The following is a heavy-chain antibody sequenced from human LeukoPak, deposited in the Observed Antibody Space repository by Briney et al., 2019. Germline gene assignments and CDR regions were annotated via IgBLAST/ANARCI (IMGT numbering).Heavy chain of an antibody. CDR3: ARGYGSGSYVDY. V-gene: IGHV4-31*03. D-gene: IGHD3-10*01. J-gene: IGHJ4*02. Sequence: SETLSLTCTVSGGSISSGGYYWSWIRQHPGKGLEWIGYIYYSGSTYYNPSLKSRVTISVDTSKNQFSLKLSSVTAADTAVYYCARGYGSGSYVDYWGQGTLVTVSS. CDR1: GGSISSGGYY. CDR2: IYYSGST.